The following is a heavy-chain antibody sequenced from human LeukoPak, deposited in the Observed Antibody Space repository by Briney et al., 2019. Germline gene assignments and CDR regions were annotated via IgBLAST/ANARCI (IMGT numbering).Heavy chain of an antibody. J-gene: IGHJ3*02. V-gene: IGHV4-30-2*01. CDR2: IYHSGST. CDR3: GIPNPNRRSVLRQPPHVFDI. Sequence: SETLSLTCTVSGGSISSGGYYWSWIRQPPGKGLEWIGYIYHSGSTYYNPSLKSRVTISVDTSKNQFSLKLSSVTAADTAVYYCGIPNPNRRSVLRQPPHVFDIWGQGTMVTVSS. CDR1: GGSISSGGYY. D-gene: IGHD2-15*01.